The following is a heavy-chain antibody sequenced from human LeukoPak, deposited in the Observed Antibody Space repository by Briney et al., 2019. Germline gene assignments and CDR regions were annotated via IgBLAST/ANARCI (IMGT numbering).Heavy chain of an antibody. CDR3: ARDLRGHTISAENWFDP. CDR1: GDSITGYY. D-gene: IGHD3-3*01. J-gene: IGHJ5*02. V-gene: IGHV4-38-2*02. Sequence: PSETLSLTCSVSGDSITGYYWGWIRQPPGKGLEWIGSIYYSGSTYYNPSLKSRVTISVDTSKNQFSLKLSSVTAADTAVYYCARDLRGHTISAENWFDPWGQRTLVTVSS. CDR2: IYYSGST.